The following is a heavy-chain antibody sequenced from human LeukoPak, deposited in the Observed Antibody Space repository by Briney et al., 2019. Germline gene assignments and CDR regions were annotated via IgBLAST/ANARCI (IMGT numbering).Heavy chain of an antibody. CDR1: GGSFSGYY. D-gene: IGHD2-15*01. Sequence: PSETLSLTCAVYGGSFSGYYWSWIRQPPGKGLEWIGEINHSGSTNYNPSLKSRVTISVDTSKNQFSLKLSSVTAADTAVYYCASLVVVAATGADGYWGQGTLVTVSS. J-gene: IGHJ4*02. CDR3: ASLVVVAATGADGY. V-gene: IGHV4-34*01. CDR2: INHSGST.